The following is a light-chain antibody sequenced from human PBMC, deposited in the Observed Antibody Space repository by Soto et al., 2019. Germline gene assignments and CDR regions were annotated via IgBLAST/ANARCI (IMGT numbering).Light chain of an antibody. J-gene: IGKJ2*01. CDR2: KAS. CDR1: QNIGTL. CDR3: HQYKSYPLT. Sequence: DIQMTQSPSTLSASVGDRVTITCRASQNIGTLLAWYQQKPGKAPMFLIYKASTLESGVPERFSGSGSGTEFTLTISSLQPDYFATDSGHQYKSYPLTFGQGTKLEIK. V-gene: IGKV1-5*03.